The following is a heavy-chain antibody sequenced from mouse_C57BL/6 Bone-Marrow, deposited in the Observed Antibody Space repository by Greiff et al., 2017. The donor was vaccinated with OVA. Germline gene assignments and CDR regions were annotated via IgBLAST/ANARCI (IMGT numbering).Heavy chain of an antibody. V-gene: IGHV5-15*04. D-gene: IGHD1-1*01. CDR3: ARWDTTVVATDWYFDV. J-gene: IGHJ1*03. CDR2: ISNLAYSI. Sequence: EVKVEESGGGLVQPGGSLKLSCAASGFTFSDYGMAWVRQAPRKGPEWVAFISNLAYSIYYADTVTGRFTISRENAKNTLYLEMSSLRSEDTAMYYCARWDTTVVATDWYFDVWGTGTTVTVSS. CDR1: GFTFSDYG.